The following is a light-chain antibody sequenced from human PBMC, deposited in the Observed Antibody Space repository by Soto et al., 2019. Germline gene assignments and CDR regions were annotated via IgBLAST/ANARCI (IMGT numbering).Light chain of an antibody. CDR2: DAA. CDR1: QNINTY. J-gene: IGKJ2*01. Sequence: DIQMTQSPYSLSAAVGDRVTIACRASQNINTYLNWYQQKPGKAPKLLIFDAASLQNGVPSRFSGGGSRTDFTLTITSLQPGDFATYYCQQYARFLTFGQGTKVDIK. V-gene: IGKV1-39*01. CDR3: QQYARFLT.